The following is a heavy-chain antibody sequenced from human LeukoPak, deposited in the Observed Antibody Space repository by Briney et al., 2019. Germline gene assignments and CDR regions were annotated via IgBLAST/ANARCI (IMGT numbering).Heavy chain of an antibody. CDR1: GDNVSSNTVA. CDR2: TYYRSKWYN. Sequence: SQTLSLTCAISGDNVSSNTVAWNWIRQSPSRGLEWLGRTYYRSKWYNDYAVSVKGRITINPDTSKNQFSLQLNSVTPEDTAMYYCARDYGSAFDYWGQGTLVTVSS. V-gene: IGHV6-1*01. CDR3: ARDYGSAFDY. J-gene: IGHJ4*02. D-gene: IGHD3-10*01.